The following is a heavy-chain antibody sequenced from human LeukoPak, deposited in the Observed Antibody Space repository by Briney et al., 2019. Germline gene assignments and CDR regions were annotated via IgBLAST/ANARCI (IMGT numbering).Heavy chain of an antibody. D-gene: IGHD3-22*01. CDR3: ARVPPPHYYDSSGYYDY. CDR1: GYTFTGYY. Sequence: GASVKVSCKASGYTFTGYYMHWGRQAPGQGLEWMGWINPNSGGTNYAQKFQGRVTMTRDTSISTAYMELSSLRSDDTAVYYCARVPPPHYYDSSGYYDYWGQGTLVTVSS. J-gene: IGHJ4*02. V-gene: IGHV1-2*02. CDR2: INPNSGGT.